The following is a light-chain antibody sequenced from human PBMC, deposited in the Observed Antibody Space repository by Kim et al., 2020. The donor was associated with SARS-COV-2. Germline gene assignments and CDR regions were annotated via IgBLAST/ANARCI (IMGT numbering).Light chain of an antibody. CDR1: QSVGTN. Sequence: EIIMTQSPATLSVSPGERATLSCRASQSVGTNLAWYQQRPGQAPRFLIYAASARATTTPGRFSGSGSGTEFTLTISSLQSEDFAVYYCQQYNNWPRTFGQGTKLEI. CDR3: QQYNNWPRT. J-gene: IGKJ1*01. CDR2: AAS. V-gene: IGKV3-15*01.